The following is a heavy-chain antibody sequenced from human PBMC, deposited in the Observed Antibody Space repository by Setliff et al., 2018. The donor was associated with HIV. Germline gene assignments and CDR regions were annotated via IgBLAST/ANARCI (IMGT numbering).Heavy chain of an antibody. V-gene: IGHV4-61*09. D-gene: IGHD2-21*01. CDR2: TYSSGST. Sequence: SETLSLTCTVSGGSISSGSYYWSWIRQPAGKGLEWIGQTYSSGSTDYNPSLNSRLTISIDTSRNQFSLRLNSVTAADTAVYFCARVGLAYSGDMDVWGKGTTVTVSS. CDR1: GGSISSGSYY. J-gene: IGHJ6*03. CDR3: ARVGLAYSGDMDV.